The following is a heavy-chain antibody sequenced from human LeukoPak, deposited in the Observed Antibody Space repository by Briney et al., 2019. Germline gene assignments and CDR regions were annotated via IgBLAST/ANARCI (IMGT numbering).Heavy chain of an antibody. CDR3: ARSRSPAKNYYYYMDV. V-gene: IGHV3-30-3*01. J-gene: IGHJ6*03. D-gene: IGHD4/OR15-4a*01. Sequence: GGSLRLSCAASGFTFSSYAMHWVRRAPGKGLEWVAVISYDGSNKYYADSVKGRFTISRDNSKNTLYLQMNSLRAEDTAVYYCARSRSPAKNYYYYMDVWGKGTTVTVSS. CDR2: ISYDGSNK. CDR1: GFTFSSYA.